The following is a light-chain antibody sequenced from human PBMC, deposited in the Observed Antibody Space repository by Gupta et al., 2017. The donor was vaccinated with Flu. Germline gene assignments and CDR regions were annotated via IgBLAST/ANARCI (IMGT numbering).Light chain of an antibody. CDR1: PSRVLGVKTNY. Sequence: PVPLGQPAYSSCRSIPSRVLGVKTNYVSWVLQRPVQSPRRIIYDVCKRDPGAPDRFSGSGSGSDFTLKSSRVETEDIGIYYGMQGTPWWTFGQGTKLEIK. CDR2: DVC. V-gene: IGKV2-30*02. J-gene: IGKJ2*01. CDR3: MQGTPWWT.